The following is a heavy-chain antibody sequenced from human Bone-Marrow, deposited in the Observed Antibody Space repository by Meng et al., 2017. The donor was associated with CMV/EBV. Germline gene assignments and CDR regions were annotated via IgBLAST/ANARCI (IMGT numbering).Heavy chain of an antibody. J-gene: IGHJ4*02. D-gene: IGHD6-19*01. CDR2: VNSNNDAT. V-gene: IGHV1-2*02. Sequence: GQLGQCGAGMKKPGASVNVSCTTSGFTFSDYYIHWVRQAPGQGLEWMGWVNSNNDATNYARKFQGRVSMTRDTSISTAHMELSRLMSDDTAVYYCVRSSGWSLFDYWGQGTLVTVSS. CDR3: VRSSGWSLFDY. CDR1: GFTFSDYY.